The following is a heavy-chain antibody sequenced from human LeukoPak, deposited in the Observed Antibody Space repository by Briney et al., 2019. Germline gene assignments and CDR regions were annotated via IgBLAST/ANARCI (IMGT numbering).Heavy chain of an antibody. CDR1: GFTFSSYG. CDR2: ISYDGSNK. CDR3: AKEGRSGWTRYFDY. V-gene: IGHV3-30*18. Sequence: TGGSLRLSCAASGFTFSSYGMHWVRQAPGKGREWVAVISYDGSNKYYADSVKGRFTISRDNSKNTLYLQMNSLRAEDTAVYYCAKEGRSGWTRYFDYWGQGTLVTVSS. D-gene: IGHD6-19*01. J-gene: IGHJ4*02.